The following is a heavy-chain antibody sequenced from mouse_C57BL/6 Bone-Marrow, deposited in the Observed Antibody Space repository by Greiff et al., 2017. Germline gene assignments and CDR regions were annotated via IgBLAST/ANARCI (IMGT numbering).Heavy chain of an antibody. Sequence: QVQLQQPGAELVKPGASVKLSCKASGYTFTSYWMHWVKQRPGQGLEWIGMIHPNSGSTNYNEKFKSKATLTVDKSSSTAYMQLSSLTSEDSAVXYCARDYSNYFYAMDYWGQGTSVTVSS. CDR1: GYTFTSYW. J-gene: IGHJ4*01. V-gene: IGHV1-64*01. CDR3: ARDYSNYFYAMDY. D-gene: IGHD2-5*01. CDR2: IHPNSGST.